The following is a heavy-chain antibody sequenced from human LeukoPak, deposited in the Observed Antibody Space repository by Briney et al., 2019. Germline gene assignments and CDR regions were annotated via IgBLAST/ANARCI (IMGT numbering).Heavy chain of an antibody. CDR2: ITGSGGST. J-gene: IGHJ3*02. CDR3: ARDSSDRGADAFDI. CDR1: GFTFSTSG. D-gene: IGHD1-26*01. Sequence: GGSLRLSCAASGFTFSTSGMSWVRQAPGKGLEWVSTITGSGGSTYYADSVKGRFTISRDNSKNTLYLQMNSLRAEDTAVYYCARDSSDRGADAFDIWGQGTMVTVSS. V-gene: IGHV3-23*01.